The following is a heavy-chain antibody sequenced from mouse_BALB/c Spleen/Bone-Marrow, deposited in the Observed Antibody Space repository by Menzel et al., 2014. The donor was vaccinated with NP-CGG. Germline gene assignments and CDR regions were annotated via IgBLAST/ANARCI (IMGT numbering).Heavy chain of an antibody. V-gene: IGHV3-2*02. Sequence: EVQRVESGPGLVEPSQSLSLTCTVTGYSITSDYAWNWIRQFPGNKLEWMGYIGYSGSTSYNPSLKSRISITRDTSQNQFFLQLNSVTTEDTATYYCARGRDYFDYWGQGTTHTVSS. J-gene: IGHJ2*01. CDR3: ARGRDYFDY. CDR1: GYSITSDYA. CDR2: IGYSGST.